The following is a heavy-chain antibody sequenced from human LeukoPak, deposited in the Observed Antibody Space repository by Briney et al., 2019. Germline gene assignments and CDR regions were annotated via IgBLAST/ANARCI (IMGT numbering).Heavy chain of an antibody. D-gene: IGHD2-2*01. Sequence: PSETLSLACTVSGGSISSYYWSWIRQPPGKGLEWIGHIHYSGSTNYNPSLKSRVTISVDTSKNQFSLKLSSVTAADTAVYYCARQGQYQLLPFDNWGQGTLVTVSS. J-gene: IGHJ4*02. CDR3: ARQGQYQLLPFDN. CDR1: GGSISSYY. V-gene: IGHV4-59*08. CDR2: IHYSGST.